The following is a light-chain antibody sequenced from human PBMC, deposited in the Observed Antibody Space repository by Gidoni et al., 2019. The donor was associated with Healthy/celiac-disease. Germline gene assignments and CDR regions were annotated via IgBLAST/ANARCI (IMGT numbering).Light chain of an antibody. CDR1: QSLLHRNGYNY. CDR3: MQALQTPA. Sequence: DIVMTQSPLSLPVTPGEPASISCRSSQSLLHRNGYNYLGWYLQKPGQSPQLLIYLGSNRASGVPYRFSGSGLGNDFTPKISRVEAEDVGVYYCMQALQTPAFGGGTKVEIK. V-gene: IGKV2-28*01. CDR2: LGS. J-gene: IGKJ4*01.